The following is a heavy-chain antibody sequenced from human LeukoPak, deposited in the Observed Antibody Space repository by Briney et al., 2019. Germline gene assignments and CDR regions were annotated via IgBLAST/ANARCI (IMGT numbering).Heavy chain of an antibody. Sequence: GESLRLSCAASGFTFSDWSMNWVRQAPGKGLEWVSYISSSSSAIHYADSEKGRFTISRDNAKNSLYLQMNSLRADDTAVYYCEVGVEGATVTAIGNWGQGTLVTVSS. J-gene: IGHJ4*02. CDR3: EVGVEGATVTAIGN. D-gene: IGHD2-21*02. V-gene: IGHV3-48*04. CDR1: GFTFSDWS. CDR2: ISSSSSAI.